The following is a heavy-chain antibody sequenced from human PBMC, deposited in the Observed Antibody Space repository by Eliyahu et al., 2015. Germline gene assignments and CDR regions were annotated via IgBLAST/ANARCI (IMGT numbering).Heavy chain of an antibody. CDR3: AATRDGRRVYYYLGMDV. V-gene: IGHV1-24*01. J-gene: IGHJ6*02. Sequence: QVQLVQSGAEVKKPGASVKVSCKXSGYTLTEFSIYWVRQAPGKGLEWXGGFDPENGETIYAQKFQGRVTMTEDTSTDTAYMELRSLRSEDTAVYYCAATRDGRRVYYYLGMDVWGQGTTVTVSS. CDR1: GYTLTEFS. D-gene: IGHD1-1*01. CDR2: FDPENGET.